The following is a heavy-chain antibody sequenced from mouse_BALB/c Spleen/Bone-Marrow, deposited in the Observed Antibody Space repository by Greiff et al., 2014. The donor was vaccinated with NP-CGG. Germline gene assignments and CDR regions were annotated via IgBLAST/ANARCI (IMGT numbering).Heavy chain of an antibody. V-gene: IGHV1-54*01. CDR2: INPGSGGT. J-gene: IGHJ4*01. CDR3: ARWDYAMDY. Sequence: LVESGAELVRPGTSVKVSCKASGYAFTNYLIEWVKQRPGQGLEWIGVINPGSGGTSYNEKFKGKATLTADKSSSTAYMQLSSLTSDDSAVYFCARWDYAMDYWGQGTSVTVSS. CDR1: GYAFTNYL.